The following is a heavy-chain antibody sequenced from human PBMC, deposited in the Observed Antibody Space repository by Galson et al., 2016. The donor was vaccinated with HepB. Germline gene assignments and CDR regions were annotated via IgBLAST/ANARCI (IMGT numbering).Heavy chain of an antibody. CDR2: IYYIGST. J-gene: IGHJ4*02. D-gene: IGHD3-22*01. V-gene: IGHV4-61*01. Sequence: SETLSLTCSVSGGSVSSGSFYWSWIRQPPGKGLEWIGYIYYIGSTDYNPSLKSRVTMSVDTSKNQFSLRLSSMTAADTAVYYCARGDDSTGFDFWGQGTLVTVSS. CDR1: GGSVSSGSFY. CDR3: ARGDDSTGFDF.